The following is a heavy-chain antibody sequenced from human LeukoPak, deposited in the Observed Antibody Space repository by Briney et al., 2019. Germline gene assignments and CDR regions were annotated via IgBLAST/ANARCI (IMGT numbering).Heavy chain of an antibody. D-gene: IGHD1-26*01. CDR1: GFTFSTYW. CDR2: INTDGSLI. V-gene: IGHV3-74*01. Sequence: GGSLRLSCAVSGFTFSTYWMHWVRQAPGKGLVWVSRINTDGSLINYADSVKGRFTMSRDNSKNTLYLQMSSLRAEDTAVYYCARIIVGATGNDYWGQGTLVTVSS. J-gene: IGHJ4*02. CDR3: ARIIVGATGNDY.